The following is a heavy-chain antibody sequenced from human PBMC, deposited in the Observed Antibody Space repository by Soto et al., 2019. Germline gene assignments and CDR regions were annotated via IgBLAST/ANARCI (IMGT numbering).Heavy chain of an antibody. V-gene: IGHV3-49*03. J-gene: IGHJ4*02. CDR2: IRSKAYGGTT. CDR3: TRDDGYDYIWGSYRSEPHGAADY. D-gene: IGHD3-16*02. Sequence: PGGSLRLSCTASGFTFGDYAMSWFRQAPGKGLEWVGFIRSKAYGGTTEYAASVKGRFTISRDDSKSIAYLQMNSLKTEDTAVYYCTRDDGYDYIWGSYRSEPHGAADYWGQGSLVTVSS. CDR1: GFTFGDYA.